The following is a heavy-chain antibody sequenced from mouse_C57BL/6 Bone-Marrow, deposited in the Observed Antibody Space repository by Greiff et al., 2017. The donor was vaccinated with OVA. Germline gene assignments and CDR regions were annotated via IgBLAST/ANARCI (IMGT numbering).Heavy chain of an antibody. D-gene: IGHD2-4*01. V-gene: IGHV5-6*01. J-gene: IGHJ3*01. CDR1: GFTFSSYG. Sequence: EVKVVESGGDLVKPGGSLKLSCAASGFTFSSYGMSWVRQTPDKRLEWVATISSGGSYTYYPDSVKGRFTISRDNAKITLYLQMSSLKSEDTAMYYCARFYDYDGFAYWGRGTLVTVSA. CDR3: ARFYDYDGFAY. CDR2: ISSGGSYT.